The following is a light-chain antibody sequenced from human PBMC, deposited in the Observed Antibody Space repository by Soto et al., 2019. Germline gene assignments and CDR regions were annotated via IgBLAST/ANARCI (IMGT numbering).Light chain of an antibody. Sequence: EIVLTQSPATLSLSPGERATLSCSASQSVSSYLAWYQQKPGQAPRLLIYDASNRATGIPARFSGSGSGTDFTLTSSSLEPEDFAVDYCQQRSNWLTFGGGTKVEIK. CDR3: QQRSNWLT. J-gene: IGKJ4*01. CDR2: DAS. CDR1: QSVSSY. V-gene: IGKV3-11*01.